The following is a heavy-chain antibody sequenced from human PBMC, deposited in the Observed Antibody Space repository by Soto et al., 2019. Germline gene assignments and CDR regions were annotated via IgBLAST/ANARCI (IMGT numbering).Heavy chain of an antibody. D-gene: IGHD1-26*01. J-gene: IGHJ4*02. CDR1: GYTFTNYG. CDR2: ISAYNGNT. CDR3: ARDRGSYALDY. V-gene: IGHV1-18*01. Sequence: QVQLVQSGAEVKKPGASVKVSCKASGYTFTNYGISWVRQAPGQGLEWMGWISAYNGNTNYAQKLQGRGTMTTDTSTSTAYRELTSLRSDDTAVYYCARDRGSYALDYWGQGTLVTVSS.